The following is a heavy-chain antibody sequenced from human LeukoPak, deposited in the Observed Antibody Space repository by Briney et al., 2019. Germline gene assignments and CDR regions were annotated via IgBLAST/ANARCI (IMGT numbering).Heavy chain of an antibody. D-gene: IGHD5-24*01. CDR2: IYYSGST. CDR1: GGSISSSSYY. CDR3: ARGDGYNYVGGDPFDY. J-gene: IGHJ4*02. Sequence: KTSETLSLTCTVSGGSISSSSYYWSWIRQPPGKGLEWIGYIYYSGSTNYNPSLKSRVTISVDTSKNQFSLKLSSVTAADTAVYYCARGDGYNYVGGDPFDYWGQGTLVTVSS. V-gene: IGHV4-61*01.